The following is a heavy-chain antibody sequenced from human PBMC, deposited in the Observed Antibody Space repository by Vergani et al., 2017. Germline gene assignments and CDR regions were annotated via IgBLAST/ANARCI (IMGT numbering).Heavy chain of an antibody. CDR3: AQIXSKNSYNYVAFNI. CDR2: IDWDDDK. J-gene: IGHJ3*02. V-gene: IGHV2-70*04. Sequence: QLTLKESGPALVKPTQTLRLTCTLSGFSVNSHPMRVIWIRQPPGKALEWLARIDWDDDKFYDRSLKTRLTISKDTSKNQVILRMTNMDPVDTAMYYCAQIXSKNSYNYVAFNIWGRGTMVIVSS. D-gene: IGHD5-24*01. CDR1: GFSVNSHPMR.